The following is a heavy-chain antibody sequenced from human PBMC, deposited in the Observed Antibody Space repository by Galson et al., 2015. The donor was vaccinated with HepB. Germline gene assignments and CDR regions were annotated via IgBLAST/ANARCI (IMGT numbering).Heavy chain of an antibody. D-gene: IGHD3-16*02. Sequence: VKVSCKASGYTFTSYGISWVRQAPGQGLEWMGWISAYNGNTNYAQKLQGRVTMTTDTSTSTAYMELRSLRSDDTAVYYCARLGGYDYVWGSYRPYFDYWGQGTLVTVSS. CDR2: ISAYNGNT. J-gene: IGHJ4*02. CDR1: GYTFTSYG. CDR3: ARLGGYDYVWGSYRPYFDY. V-gene: IGHV1-18*01.